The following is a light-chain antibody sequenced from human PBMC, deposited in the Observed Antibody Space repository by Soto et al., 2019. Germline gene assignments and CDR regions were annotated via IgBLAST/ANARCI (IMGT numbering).Light chain of an antibody. CDR1: SSDVASYNY. CDR3: QAYDYSLTASV. J-gene: IGLJ3*02. Sequence: QSALTQPASVSGSPGQSITISCTGSSSDVASYNYVSWYQQHPGKAPKLLIYEVRNRPSGVSHRFSGSKSGNTASLTITGLQAEDEADYYCQAYDYSLTASVFGGGTKLTVL. CDR2: EVR. V-gene: IGLV2-14*01.